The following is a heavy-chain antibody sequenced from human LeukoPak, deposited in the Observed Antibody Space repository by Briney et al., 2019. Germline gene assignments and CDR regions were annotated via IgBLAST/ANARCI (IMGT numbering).Heavy chain of an antibody. CDR1: GGYFSDYY. D-gene: IGHD3-22*01. Sequence: SETLSLTCAVYGGYFSDYYWSWIRQPPGKGLEWIGEINHSGSTNYNPSLKSRVTISVDTSKNQFSLKLSSVTAADTAVYYCARDRFDDSNGYYYHYYYYMDVWGKGTTVTVSS. CDR3: ARDRFDDSNGYYYHYYYYMDV. J-gene: IGHJ6*03. CDR2: INHSGST. V-gene: IGHV4-34*01.